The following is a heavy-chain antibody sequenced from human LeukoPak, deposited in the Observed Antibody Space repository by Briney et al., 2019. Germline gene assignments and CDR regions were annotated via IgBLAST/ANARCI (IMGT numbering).Heavy chain of an antibody. Sequence: PGGSLRLSCAASGFTFNSYYMNWVRQAPGKGLEWVASINQGGSAEYYLDSVKGRFTISRDNAKNSVYLQMDSLRGEDTAVYYCTRVKDDKADITFQYWGQGTQVTVSS. CDR1: GFTFNSYY. D-gene: IGHD5-24*01. V-gene: IGHV3-7*01. J-gene: IGHJ1*01. CDR2: INQGGSAE. CDR3: TRVKDDKADITFQY.